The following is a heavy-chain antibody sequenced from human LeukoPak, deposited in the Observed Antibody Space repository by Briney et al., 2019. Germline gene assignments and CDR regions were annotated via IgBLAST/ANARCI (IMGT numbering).Heavy chain of an antibody. CDR2: VIPILDIT. CDR3: AVLSDGAYCGGDCFYLDS. Sequence: PVKVSCKASGGTFGRHAMNWVGQAPGQGLEWMGGVIPILDITDYAQKFQGRLTITADKSTGTGYMELSSLRSEDSAVYYCAVLSDGAYCGGDCFYLDSWGQGTLVAVSS. D-gene: IGHD2-21*02. CDR1: GGTFGRHA. V-gene: IGHV1-69*10. J-gene: IGHJ5*01.